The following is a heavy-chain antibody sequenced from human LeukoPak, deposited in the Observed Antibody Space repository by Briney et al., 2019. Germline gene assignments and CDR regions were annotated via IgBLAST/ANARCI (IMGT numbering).Heavy chain of an antibody. CDR3: ARVGCTGGSCYGWFDP. Sequence: GASVKVSCKASGYIFTDYYMHWVRQAPGPGLEWMGWINPNSGGTNSAQKFQGRVTMTRDTSISTAYMELSRLRSDDTAVYYCARVGCTGGSCYGWFDPWGQGTLVTVSS. D-gene: IGHD2-15*01. CDR2: INPNSGGT. CDR1: GYIFTDYY. V-gene: IGHV1-2*02. J-gene: IGHJ5*02.